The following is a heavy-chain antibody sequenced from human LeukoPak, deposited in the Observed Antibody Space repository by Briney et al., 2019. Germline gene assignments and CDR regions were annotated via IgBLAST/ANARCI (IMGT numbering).Heavy chain of an antibody. D-gene: IGHD6-19*01. Sequence: ALVKVSCKASGYTFTSYDINWVRQATGQGLEWMGWMNPNSGNTGYAQKFQGRVTMTRNTSISTAYMELSSLRSEDTAVYYCARGDFIAVAGTDYYYGMDVWGQGTTVTVSS. J-gene: IGHJ6*02. CDR2: MNPNSGNT. CDR3: ARGDFIAVAGTDYYYGMDV. CDR1: GYTFTSYD. V-gene: IGHV1-8*01.